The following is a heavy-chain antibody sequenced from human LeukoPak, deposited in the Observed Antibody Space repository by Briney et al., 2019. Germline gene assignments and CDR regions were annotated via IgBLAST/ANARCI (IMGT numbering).Heavy chain of an antibody. V-gene: IGHV4-30-4*01. CDR2: IYYSGST. CDR1: GGSISSSNW. CDR3: ARSGYSSSWYLAPTPYYFDY. D-gene: IGHD6-13*01. J-gene: IGHJ4*02. Sequence: SETLSLTCAVSGGSISSSNWWSWVRQPPGKGLEWIGYIYYSGSTYYNPSLKSRVTISVDTSKNQFSLKLSSVTAADTAVYYCARSGYSSSWYLAPTPYYFDYWGQGTLVTVSS.